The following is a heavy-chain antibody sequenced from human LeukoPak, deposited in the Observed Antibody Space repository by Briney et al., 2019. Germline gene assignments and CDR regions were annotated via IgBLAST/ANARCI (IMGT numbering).Heavy chain of an antibody. CDR2: MNPNSGNT. V-gene: IGHV1-8*02. D-gene: IGHD3-3*01. J-gene: IGHJ4*02. CDR1: GYTFTSYD. Sequence: ASVKVSCKASGYTFTSYDINWVRQATGQGLEWMGWMNPNSGNTGYAQKFQGRVTMTEDTSTDTAYMELSSLRPEDTAVYYCATGGWSGYLTPNFDYWGQGTLVTVSS. CDR3: ATGGWSGYLTPNFDY.